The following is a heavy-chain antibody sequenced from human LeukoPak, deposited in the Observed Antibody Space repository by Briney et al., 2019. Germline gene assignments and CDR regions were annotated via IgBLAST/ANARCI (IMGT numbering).Heavy chain of an antibody. V-gene: IGHV4-34*01. CDR2: IYHSGST. D-gene: IGHD5-18*01. CDR3: ATRGYSYGLGNWFDP. CDR1: GGSFSGYY. J-gene: IGHJ5*02. Sequence: SGTLSLTCAVYGGSFSGYYWSWIRQPPGKGLEWIGEIYHSGSTNYNPSLKSRVTISVDKSKNQFSLKLSSVTAADTAVYYCATRGYSYGLGNWFDPWGQGTLVTVSS.